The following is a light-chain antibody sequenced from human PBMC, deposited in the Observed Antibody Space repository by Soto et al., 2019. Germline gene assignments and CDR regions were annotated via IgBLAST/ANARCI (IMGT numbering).Light chain of an antibody. Sequence: IKMNKTPSALSASVGDTVTITCRASQYIRNELGWYQQKPGTAPKFLIYAASSLHSGVPSRFSGSGSGTDFTLTISSLQPEDFATYYCLQETDYPRTFGQGTKVDIK. CDR3: LQETDYPRT. V-gene: IGKV1-6*02. CDR2: AAS. CDR1: QYIRNE. J-gene: IGKJ1*01.